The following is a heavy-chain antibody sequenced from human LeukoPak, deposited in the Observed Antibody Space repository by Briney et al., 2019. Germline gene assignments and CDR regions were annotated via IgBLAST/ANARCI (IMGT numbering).Heavy chain of an antibody. V-gene: IGHV4-34*01. D-gene: IGHD3-10*01. CDR1: GGSFSGYY. J-gene: IGHJ4*02. Sequence: SETQSLTCAVYGGSFSGYYWSWIRQPPGKGLEWIGEINHSGSTNYNPSLKSRVTISVDTSKNQFSLKLSSVTAADTAVYYCARVGVFSPNTDYWGQGTLVTVSS. CDR2: INHSGST. CDR3: ARVGVFSPNTDY.